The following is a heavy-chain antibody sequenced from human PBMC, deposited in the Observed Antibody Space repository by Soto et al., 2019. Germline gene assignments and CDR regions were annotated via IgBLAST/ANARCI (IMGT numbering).Heavy chain of an antibody. D-gene: IGHD5-12*01. CDR1: GYTFTSYG. Sequence: ASVKVSCKASGYTFTSYGISWVRQAPGQGLEWMGRISAYNGNTNYAQKFQGRVTMTTDTSTSTAYMELSSLRSEDTAVYYCARGVYLWEMATTYYFDYWGQGTLVTVSS. V-gene: IGHV1-18*01. CDR2: ISAYNGNT. J-gene: IGHJ4*02. CDR3: ARGVYLWEMATTYYFDY.